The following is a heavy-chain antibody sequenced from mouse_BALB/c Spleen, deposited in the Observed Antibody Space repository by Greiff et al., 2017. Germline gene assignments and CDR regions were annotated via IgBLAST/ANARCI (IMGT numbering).Heavy chain of an antibody. D-gene: IGHD2-10*02. Sequence: QVQLKQPGAELVKPGASVKLSCKASGYTFTSYWMHWVKQRPGQGLEWIGEIDPSDSYTNYNQKFKGKATLTVDKSSSTAYMQLSSLTSEDSAVYYCARSGYGNYFDYWGQGTTLTVSS. V-gene: IGHV1-69*02. CDR3: ARSGYGNYFDY. CDR1: GYTFTSYW. CDR2: IDPSDSYT. J-gene: IGHJ2*01.